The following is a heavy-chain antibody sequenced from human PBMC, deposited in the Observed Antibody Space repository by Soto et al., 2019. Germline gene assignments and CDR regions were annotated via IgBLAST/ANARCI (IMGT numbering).Heavy chain of an antibody. J-gene: IGHJ4*02. CDR3: ARGGHVVVVTAALDY. CDR2: VNPSGGHT. Sequence: QVQLMQSGAEVKKPGASVKVSCKASGDTFTEYYIHWVRQAPGQGLEWMGTVNPSGGHTTYAQHFLGRVTMTRATSTSTRYMELTSLTSEDTAVYYCARGGHVVVVTAALDYWGQGTLVTVSS. D-gene: IGHD2-21*02. V-gene: IGHV1-46*01. CDR1: GDTFTEYY.